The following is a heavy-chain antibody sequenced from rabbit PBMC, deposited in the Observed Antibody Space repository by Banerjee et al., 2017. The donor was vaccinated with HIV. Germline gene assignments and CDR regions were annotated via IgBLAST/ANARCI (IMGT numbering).Heavy chain of an antibody. CDR3: ARDTGTSFSTYGMDL. V-gene: IGHV1S45*01. Sequence: QEQLEESGGDLVKPEGSLTLTCTASGFTFSRYWMCWVRQAPGKGLELIACIYGGSGATTFYATWATGRFTISKTSSTTVTLQMTSLTAADTATYFCARDTGTSFSTYGMDLWGPGTLVTVS. CDR1: GFTFSRYW. D-gene: IGHD8-1*01. CDR2: IYGGSGATT. J-gene: IGHJ6*01.